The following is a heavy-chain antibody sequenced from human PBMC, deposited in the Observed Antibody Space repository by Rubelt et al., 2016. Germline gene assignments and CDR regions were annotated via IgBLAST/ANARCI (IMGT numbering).Heavy chain of an antibody. CDR2: IIPIFGTA. D-gene: IGHD2-2*01. CDR3: ARGYCSSANCLFNWFDP. Sequence: QVQLVQSGAEVKKPGSSVKVSCKASGGTFSSYAISWVRQAPGQGLEWMGGIIPIFGTANYAQKFQGSVTMTADESTSTAYMELSSLRSDDTAMYFCARGYCSSANCLFNWFDPWGQGTLVTVSS. CDR1: GGTFSSYA. V-gene: IGHV1-69*01. J-gene: IGHJ5*02.